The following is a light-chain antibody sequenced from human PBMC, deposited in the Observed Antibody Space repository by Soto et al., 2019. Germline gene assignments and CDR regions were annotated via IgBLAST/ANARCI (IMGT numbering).Light chain of an antibody. CDR2: DAS. CDR1: QSISNW. V-gene: IGKV1-5*01. Sequence: DIQMTQSPSTLSASVGDRVTITCRASQSISNWLAWYQQKPGKAPKLLIYDASSLERGVPSRFSGSGSGTEFTLTISSLQPDDFATYYCQQCNGYSRTFGQGTKVVIK. J-gene: IGKJ1*01. CDR3: QQCNGYSRT.